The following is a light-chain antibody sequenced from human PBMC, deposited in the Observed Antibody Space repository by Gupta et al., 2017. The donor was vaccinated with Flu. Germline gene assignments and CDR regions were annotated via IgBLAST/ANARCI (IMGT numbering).Light chain of an antibody. V-gene: IGKV1-39*01. CDR3: QQSFSVPHYT. CDR1: RAIGKY. Sequence: DIQMTQSPSSLSASIGDRVTMTCRANRAIGKYLNWFQQTPGAAPKLLIYAASTLQSGVPSRFSGSGSGTDFTLTISGLQPEDFATYICQQSFSVPHYTFGQGTKLEIK. J-gene: IGKJ2*01. CDR2: AAS.